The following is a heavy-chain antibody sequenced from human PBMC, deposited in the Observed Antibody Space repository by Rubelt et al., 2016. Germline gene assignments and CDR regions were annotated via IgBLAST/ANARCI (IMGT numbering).Heavy chain of an antibody. J-gene: IGHJ4*02. CDR3: AKDGN. Sequence: EVQLVESGGGLVQPGRSLRLSCAASGFTFDDYAMHWVRQAPGKGLEWVSGISWNSGSIGYADAVKGRFNIAGDNAKNSLYLQMNSLRAEDTALYYCAKDGNWGQGTLVTVSS. V-gene: IGHV3-9*01. CDR1: GFTFDDYA. CDR2: ISWNSGSI.